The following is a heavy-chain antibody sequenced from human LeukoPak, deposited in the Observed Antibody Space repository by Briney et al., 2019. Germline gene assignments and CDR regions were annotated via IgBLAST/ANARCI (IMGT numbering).Heavy chain of an antibody. V-gene: IGHV3-48*01. CDR1: GFTLSIYS. CDR3: ARAKRNGFDI. CDR2: ISRSSSTI. J-gene: IGHJ3*02. Sequence: PGGSLRLSCAACGFTLSIYSMNWVRQAPGKGREGVSYISRSSSTIYYADSVKGRFTISRDNAKNSLYLQMNSLRAEDTAVYYCARAKRNGFDIWGQGTMVTVSS.